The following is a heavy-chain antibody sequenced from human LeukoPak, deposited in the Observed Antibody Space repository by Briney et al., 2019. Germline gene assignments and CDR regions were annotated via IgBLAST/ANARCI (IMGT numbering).Heavy chain of an antibody. Sequence: GGSLRLSCSASGFSFSDYDMNWVRQAPGKVLEWVSAISGRSSHIYYGESVKGRFTISRDNAKNSLYLQMDSLGVEDTAVYYCGRAFPPLRTSSAGDLWGQGTLVIVSS. D-gene: IGHD3-16*01. CDR3: GRAFPPLRTSSAGDL. V-gene: IGHV3-21*01. CDR1: GFSFSDYD. CDR2: ISGRSSHI. J-gene: IGHJ1*01.